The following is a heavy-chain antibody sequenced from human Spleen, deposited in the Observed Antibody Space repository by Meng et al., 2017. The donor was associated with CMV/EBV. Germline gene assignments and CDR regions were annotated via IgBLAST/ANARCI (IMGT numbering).Heavy chain of an antibody. Sequence: ASVKVSCKASGYSFTIYGVSWVRQAPGQGLEWMGWINPNGGVTNYAPKFQGRVTMTTDTSISTAYMGLSSLISDDAAVYYCAITSYYSSYDYWGQGTLVTVSS. V-gene: IGHV1-2*02. J-gene: IGHJ4*02. CDR3: AITSYYSSYDY. CDR2: INPNGGVT. CDR1: GYSFTIYG. D-gene: IGHD2-21*01.